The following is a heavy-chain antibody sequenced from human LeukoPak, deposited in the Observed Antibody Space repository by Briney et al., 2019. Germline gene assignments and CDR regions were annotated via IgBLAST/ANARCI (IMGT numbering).Heavy chain of an antibody. D-gene: IGHD3-9*01. J-gene: IGHJ4*02. CDR2: IIPIFGTA. Sequence: SVTVSCKASGGTFSSYAISWVRQAPGQGLEWMGGIIPIFGTANYAQKFQGRVTITTDESTSTAYMELSCLRSEDTAVYYCAIDILTGYFLHYWGQGTLVTVSS. V-gene: IGHV1-69*05. CDR1: GGTFSSYA. CDR3: AIDILTGYFLHY.